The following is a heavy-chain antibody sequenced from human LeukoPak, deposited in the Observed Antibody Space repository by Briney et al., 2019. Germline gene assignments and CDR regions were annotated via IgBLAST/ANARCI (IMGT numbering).Heavy chain of an antibody. D-gene: IGHD3-22*01. V-gene: IGHV3-21*01. CDR3: ARDLTARDSSGYYSVPDYYYGMDV. J-gene: IGHJ6*02. Sequence: MPGGSLRLSCAVSGLTFSSDSMDWVRQAPGKGLEWMSSISSSSSNIYYADSVKGRFTISRDNAKISLYLQMNSLRAEDAAVYYCARDLTARDSSGYYSVPDYYYGMDVWGQGTTVTVPS. CDR2: ISSSSSNI. CDR1: GLTFSSDS.